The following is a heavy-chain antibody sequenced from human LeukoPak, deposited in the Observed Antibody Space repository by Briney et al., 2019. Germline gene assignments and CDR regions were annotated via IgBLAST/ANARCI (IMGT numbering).Heavy chain of an antibody. Sequence: ASVKVSCKASGYTFTSYDINWVRQATGQGLEWMGWMNPNSGNTGYAQKFQGRVTMTRSTSISTAYMELSSLRSEDTAVYYCARGSKRGIDSQDAFDIWGQGTMVTVSS. CDR1: GYTFTSYD. V-gene: IGHV1-8*01. D-gene: IGHD3-16*01. J-gene: IGHJ3*02. CDR2: MNPNSGNT. CDR3: ARGSKRGIDSQDAFDI.